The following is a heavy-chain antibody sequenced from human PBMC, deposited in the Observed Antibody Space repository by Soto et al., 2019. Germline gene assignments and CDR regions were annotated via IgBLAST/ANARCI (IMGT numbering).Heavy chain of an antibody. J-gene: IGHJ4*02. CDR1: GYTLTELS. CDR2: FDPEDGKT. Sequence: ASVKVSCKVSGYTLTELSMHWVRQAPGKGLEWMGGFDPEDGKTIYAQKFQGRVTMTRDTSTSTVYMELSSLRSEDTAVYYCARDPGYSYADYWGQGTLVTVSS. CDR3: ARDPGYSYADY. D-gene: IGHD5-18*01. V-gene: IGHV1-24*01.